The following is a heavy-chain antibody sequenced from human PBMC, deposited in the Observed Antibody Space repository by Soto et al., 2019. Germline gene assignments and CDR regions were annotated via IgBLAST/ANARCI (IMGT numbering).Heavy chain of an antibody. CDR1: GGSISSYY. V-gene: IGHV4-59*01. D-gene: IGHD6-13*01. CDR3: ARGGYSSSWYAFDY. Sequence: QVQLQESGPGLVKPSETLSLTCTVSGGSISSYYWSWIRQPPGKGLEWIGYIYYSGSTNYNPSLKSRVTISVDTSKNQFSLKLSSVTAADTAVYYCARGGYSSSWYAFDYWGQGTLVTVSS. J-gene: IGHJ4*02. CDR2: IYYSGST.